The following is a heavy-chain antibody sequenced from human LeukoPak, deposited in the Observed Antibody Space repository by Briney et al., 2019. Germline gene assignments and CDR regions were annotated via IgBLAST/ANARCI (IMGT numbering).Heavy chain of an antibody. CDR1: GYTFTGYY. Sequence: ASVKVSCKASGYTFTGYYMHWVRQAPGQGLEWMGWINPNNGGTNYAQKFQGRVTMTRDTSISTAYMELSRLRSDDTAVYYCARATSSSWYRWFDPWGQGTLVTVSS. J-gene: IGHJ5*02. CDR3: ARATSSSWYRWFDP. V-gene: IGHV1-2*02. CDR2: INPNNGGT. D-gene: IGHD6-13*01.